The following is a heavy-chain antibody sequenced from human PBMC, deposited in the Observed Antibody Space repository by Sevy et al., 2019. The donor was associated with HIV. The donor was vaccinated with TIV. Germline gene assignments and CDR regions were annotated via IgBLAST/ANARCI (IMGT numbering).Heavy chain of an antibody. Sequence: ASVKVSCKATGYTFNIYGISWVRQAPGQGLEWMGWISPYTGNTNYAQKLQGRVTMTTHTSTSTAYMDLRSLRSDDTAAYYCARDRQEGYFDYWGQGTLVTVSS. CDR2: ISPYTGNT. V-gene: IGHV1-18*01. CDR1: GYTFNIYG. CDR3: ARDRQEGYFDY. J-gene: IGHJ4*02.